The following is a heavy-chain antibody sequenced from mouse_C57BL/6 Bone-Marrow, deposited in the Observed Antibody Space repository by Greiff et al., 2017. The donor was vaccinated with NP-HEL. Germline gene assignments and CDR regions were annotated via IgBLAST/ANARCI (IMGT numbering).Heavy chain of an antibody. V-gene: IGHV1-19*01. D-gene: IGHD2-4*01. J-gene: IGHJ2*01. CDR1: GYTFTDYY. CDR3: ARWDYDGVFDY. Sequence: EVQGVESGPVLVKPGASVKMSCKASGYTFTDYYMNWVKQSHGKSLEWIGVINPYNGGTSYNQKFKGKATLTVDKSSSTAYMELNSLTSEDSAVYYCARWDYDGVFDYWGQGTTLTVSS. CDR2: INPYNGGT.